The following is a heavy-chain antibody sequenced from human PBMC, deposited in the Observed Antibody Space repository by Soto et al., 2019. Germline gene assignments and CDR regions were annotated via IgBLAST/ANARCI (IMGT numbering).Heavy chain of an antibody. CDR1: GRSVTSYY. V-gene: IGHV4-59*02. CDR3: ARDSRPPGIQLWHYNWFDP. D-gene: IGHD5-18*01. Sequence: SETLYLTCTDYGRSVTSYYWRWILQPPGQVLEWIGYIYYSGSTNYIPSLKSRVTISVDTSKNQFSLKLSSVTAADTAVYYCARDSRPPGIQLWHYNWFDPWGQGTLVTVS. J-gene: IGHJ5*02. CDR2: IYYSGST.